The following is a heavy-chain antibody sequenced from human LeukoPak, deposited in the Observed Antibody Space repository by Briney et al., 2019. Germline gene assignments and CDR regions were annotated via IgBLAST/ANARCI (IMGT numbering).Heavy chain of an antibody. V-gene: IGHV4-61*02. CDR1: GVSISSGGYY. Sequence: SQTLSLTCTVSGVSISSGGYYWSWIRQPAGKGLAWIRRVYTSSSSNYNPSLKSQVTISGETSKTQFSPKLSSVTAADTAVYYCARHRVRRYYGSGSYSVDMNWFYPWGQGTLVTVSS. CDR2: VYTSSSS. D-gene: IGHD3-10*01. J-gene: IGHJ5*02. CDR3: ARHRVRRYYGSGSYSVDMNWFYP.